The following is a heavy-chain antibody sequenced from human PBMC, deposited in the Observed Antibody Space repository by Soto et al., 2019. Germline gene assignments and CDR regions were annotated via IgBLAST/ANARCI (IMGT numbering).Heavy chain of an antibody. CDR3: ARQNYYGSGSPYFFDY. D-gene: IGHD3-10*01. V-gene: IGHV4-39*01. CDR1: GGSISSSRYY. Sequence: TSETLSLTCTVSGGSISSSRYYWGWIRQPPGKGLEWIGSMYYSGSTYYNPSLKSRVSISVDTSRNQFSLKLNSVTATDTAVYYCARQNYYGSGSPYFFDYWGQGALVTVSS. J-gene: IGHJ4*02. CDR2: MYYSGST.